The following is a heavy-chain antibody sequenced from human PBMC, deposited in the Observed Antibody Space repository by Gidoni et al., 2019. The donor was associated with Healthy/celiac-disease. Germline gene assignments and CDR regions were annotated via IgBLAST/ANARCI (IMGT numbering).Heavy chain of an antibody. V-gene: IGHV3-30*18. J-gene: IGHJ4*02. CDR1: GFTFSSYG. D-gene: IGHD4-17*01. Sequence: QVQLVESGGGVVQPGRSLRLSCAASGFTFSSYGMHWVRQAPGKGLEWVAVISYDGSNKYYADSVKGRFTISRDNSKNTLYLQMNSLRAEDTAVYYCAKDSSRYGDYYFDYWGQGTLVTVSS. CDR3: AKDSSRYGDYYFDY. CDR2: ISYDGSNK.